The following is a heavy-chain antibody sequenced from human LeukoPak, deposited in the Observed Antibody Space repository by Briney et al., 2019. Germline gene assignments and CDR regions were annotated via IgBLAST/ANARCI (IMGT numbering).Heavy chain of an antibody. D-gene: IGHD3-16*01. CDR3: ARVRYRLAETYIDY. CDR2: INPNSGDT. CDR1: RYTFSDYY. V-gene: IGHV1-2*02. J-gene: IGHJ4*02. Sequence: ASVKVSCKTSRYTFSDYYIHWIRQAPGQGLEWVGWINPNSGDTDYAQKFQGRVTVTRHTTISTAYMELGRLRSDDTAVYYCARVRYRLAETYIDYWGQGTLVTVSS.